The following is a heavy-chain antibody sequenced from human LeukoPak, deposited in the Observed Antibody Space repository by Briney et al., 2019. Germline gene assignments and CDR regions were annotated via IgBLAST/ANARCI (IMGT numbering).Heavy chain of an antibody. D-gene: IGHD6-13*01. Sequence: GGSLRLSCAASGFTVSSNYMSWVRQAPGKGLEWVSVIYSGGSTHYADSVKGRFTISRDNSKNTLYLQMNSLRAEDTAVYYCASPTSAAAVDAFDIWGQGTMVTVSS. CDR1: GFTVSSNY. CDR2: IYSGGST. V-gene: IGHV3-53*01. J-gene: IGHJ3*02. CDR3: ASPTSAAAVDAFDI.